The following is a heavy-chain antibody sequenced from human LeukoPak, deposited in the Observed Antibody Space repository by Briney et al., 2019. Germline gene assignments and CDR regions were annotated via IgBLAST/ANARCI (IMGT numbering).Heavy chain of an antibody. J-gene: IGHJ4*02. CDR1: GFTFSSYG. V-gene: IGHV3-15*07. Sequence: KPGGSLRLSCAASGFTFSSYGMHWVRQAPGKGLEWVGRIKSKADGETIDYAAPVKGRFTFSRDDSKNMLYLQMNSLKSEDTAVYYCSTLTSRGLSDSWGQGTLVTVSS. D-gene: IGHD1-20*01. CDR3: STLTSRGLSDS. CDR2: IKSKADGETI.